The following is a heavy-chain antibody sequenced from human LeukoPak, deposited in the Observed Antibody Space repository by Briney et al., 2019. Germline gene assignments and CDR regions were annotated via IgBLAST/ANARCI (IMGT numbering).Heavy chain of an antibody. Sequence: GGSLRLSCAASGITSSRYSLSWVRQPPGKGLEWVTLISYGGNKRPYADSVKGRFTISRDNSKNTMFLEMNSLRPEDTALYYCAILGVAAAGTAYWGQGTLVTVSA. CDR2: ISYGGNKR. CDR3: AILGVAAAGTAY. D-gene: IGHD6-13*01. CDR1: GITSSRYS. V-gene: IGHV3-30*04. J-gene: IGHJ4*02.